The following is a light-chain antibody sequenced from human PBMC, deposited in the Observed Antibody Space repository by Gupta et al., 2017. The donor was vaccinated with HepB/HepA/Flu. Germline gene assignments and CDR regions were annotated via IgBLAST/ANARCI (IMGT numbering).Light chain of an antibody. Sequence: QSVLTHPPSVSGAPVPRVTISSSAISSNFGAGYNVHWYQKFPGAAPKLLIYANSDRPSGVPDRFSGSKFGTSASLAITGLQAEDEGDYYCQSYDHSLRGVVFGGGTKLTVL. CDR3: QSYDHSLRGVV. CDR1: SSNFGAGYN. J-gene: IGLJ2*01. CDR2: ANS. V-gene: IGLV1-40*01.